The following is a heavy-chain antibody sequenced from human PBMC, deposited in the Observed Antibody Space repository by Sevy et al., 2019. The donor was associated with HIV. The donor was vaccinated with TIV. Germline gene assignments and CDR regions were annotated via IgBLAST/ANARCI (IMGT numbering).Heavy chain of an antibody. J-gene: IGHJ4*01. CDR3: ARDGGYSIKWYPLY. CDR1: GFAFSSHA. V-gene: IGHV3-30-3*01. D-gene: IGHD6-13*01. CDR2: ISYEGTET. Sequence: GGSLRLSCAASGFAFSSHAMHWVRQAPGKGLEWVAVISYEGTETFSAASVEGRFTISRDNSKSMLSLQINSLRPEDTAVYYCARDGGYSIKWYPLYWGHGTLVTVSS.